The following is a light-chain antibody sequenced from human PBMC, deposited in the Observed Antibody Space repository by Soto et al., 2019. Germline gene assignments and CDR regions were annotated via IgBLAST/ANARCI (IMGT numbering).Light chain of an antibody. CDR1: QSIGSS. CDR3: QQSYSTPPRYT. V-gene: IGKV1-39*01. J-gene: IGKJ2*01. Sequence: DIQMTPSPSSLSASVGDRVTITCRASQSIGSSLHWYQQKPGKAPKVLIYAASRLESGVPSRFSGSGSGTDFTLTISSLQPEDYATYDCQQSYSTPPRYTFGQGPRWIS. CDR2: AAS.